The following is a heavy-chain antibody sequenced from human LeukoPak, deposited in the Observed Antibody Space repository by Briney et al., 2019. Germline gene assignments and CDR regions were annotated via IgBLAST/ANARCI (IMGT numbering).Heavy chain of an antibody. CDR2: ISAYNGNT. V-gene: IGHV1-18*01. CDR1: GYTFTSFG. J-gene: IGHJ4*02. Sequence: GASVKVSCKASGYTFTSFGISWVRQAPGQWLEWMGWISAYNGNTNYAQNLQGRVTMTTDTSTNTAYMELRSLRSDDTAIYYCAGAVTVTTGPLGYWGQGTLVTVSS. CDR3: AGAVTVTTGPLGY. D-gene: IGHD4-17*01.